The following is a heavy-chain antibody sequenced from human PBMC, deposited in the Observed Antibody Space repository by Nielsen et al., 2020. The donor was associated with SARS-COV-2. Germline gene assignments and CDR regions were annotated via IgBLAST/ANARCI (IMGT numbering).Heavy chain of an antibody. CDR1: GFTFDDYT. CDR3: AKGEGAFYFDY. CDR2: ISWDGGST. V-gene: IGHV3-43*01. J-gene: IGHJ4*02. D-gene: IGHD1-26*01. Sequence: GGSLRLSCAASGFTFDDYTMHWVRQAPGRGLEWVSLISWDGGSTYYADSVKGRFTISRDNSKNSLYLQMNSLRTEDTALYYCAKGEGAFYFDYWGQGTLVTVSS.